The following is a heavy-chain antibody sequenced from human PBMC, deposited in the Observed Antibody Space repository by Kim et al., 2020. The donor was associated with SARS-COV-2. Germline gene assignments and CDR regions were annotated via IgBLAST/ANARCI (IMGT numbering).Heavy chain of an antibody. J-gene: IGHJ5*02. V-gene: IGHV4-34*01. CDR3: ARGYIAVAGTDAPFST. Sequence: SLKSRVTISVDTSKNQFSLKLSSVTAADTAVYYCARGYIAVAGTDAPFSTWGQGTLVTVSS. D-gene: IGHD6-19*01.